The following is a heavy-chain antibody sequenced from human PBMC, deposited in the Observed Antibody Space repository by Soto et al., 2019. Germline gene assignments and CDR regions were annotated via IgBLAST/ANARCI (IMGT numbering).Heavy chain of an antibody. CDR2: INTYNGNK. Sequence: ASVKVSCKTSGYTFTRYGINWVRQAPGQGLEWLGWINTYNGNKKYAEELQGRVTLTTDTSTSTAYIELRSLRSDDKAMYYCARLRPRLLDYDILTVGMDVWGQGTTVTLSS. J-gene: IGHJ6*02. V-gene: IGHV1-18*01. D-gene: IGHD3-9*01. CDR1: GYTFTRYG. CDR3: ARLRPRLLDYDILTVGMDV.